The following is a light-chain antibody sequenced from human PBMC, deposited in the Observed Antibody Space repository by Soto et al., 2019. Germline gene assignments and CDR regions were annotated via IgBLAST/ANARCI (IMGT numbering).Light chain of an antibody. Sequence: QSALTQPASVSGSPGQSITISCTGTSSDVGSYNLVSWYQQHPGKAPKLMIYEENKRPSGVSNRFSGSKSGNTASLTISGLQAEDEADYFCCSYAGSSTPYVFGTGTKVTVL. CDR3: CSYAGSSTPYV. J-gene: IGLJ1*01. V-gene: IGLV2-23*01. CDR1: SSDVGSYNL. CDR2: EEN.